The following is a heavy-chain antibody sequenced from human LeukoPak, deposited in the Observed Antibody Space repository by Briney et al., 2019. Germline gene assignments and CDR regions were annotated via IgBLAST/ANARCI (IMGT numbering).Heavy chain of an antibody. Sequence: EPGGSLKLSCAASGFTFSGSAMDWVRQASGKGLEWVGRIRSKANSYATAYAASVKGRFTISRDDSKNTAYLQMNSLKTEDTAVYYCTSVVVVAATHGTSDYWGQGTLVTASS. D-gene: IGHD2-15*01. V-gene: IGHV3-73*01. CDR3: TSVVVVAATHGTSDY. CDR1: GFTFSGSA. J-gene: IGHJ4*02. CDR2: IRSKANSYAT.